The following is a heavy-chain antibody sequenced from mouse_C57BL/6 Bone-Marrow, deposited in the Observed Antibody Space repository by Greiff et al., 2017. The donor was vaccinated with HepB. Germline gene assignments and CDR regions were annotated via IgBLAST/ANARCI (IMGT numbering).Heavy chain of an antibody. Sequence: VQLQQSGAELVRPGASVTLSCKASGYTFTDYEMHWVKQTPVHGLEWIGAIDPETGGTAYNQKFKGKAILTADKSSSTAYMVLRGLTSEDSAVYYCTRSDDGYYRYWFAYWGQGTLVTVSA. D-gene: IGHD2-3*01. CDR3: TRSDDGYYRYWFAY. CDR1: GYTFTDYE. V-gene: IGHV1-15*01. CDR2: IDPETGGT. J-gene: IGHJ3*01.